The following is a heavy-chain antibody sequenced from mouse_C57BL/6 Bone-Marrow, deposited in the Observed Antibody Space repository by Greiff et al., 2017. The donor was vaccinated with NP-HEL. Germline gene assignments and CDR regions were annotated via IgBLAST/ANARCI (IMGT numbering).Heavy chain of an antibody. Sequence: EVQVVESGGGLVQPGGSLKLSCAASGFTFSDYYMYWVRQTPEKRLEWVAYISNGGGSTYYPDTVKGRFTISRDNAKNTLYLQMSRLKSEDTAMYYCARQNYGVATDWYFDVWGTGTTVTVSS. CDR1: GFTFSDYY. V-gene: IGHV5-12*01. D-gene: IGHD1-1*01. CDR3: ARQNYGVATDWYFDV. J-gene: IGHJ1*03. CDR2: ISNGGGST.